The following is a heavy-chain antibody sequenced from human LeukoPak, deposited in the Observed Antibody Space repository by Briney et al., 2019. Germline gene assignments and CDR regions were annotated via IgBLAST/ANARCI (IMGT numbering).Heavy chain of an antibody. J-gene: IGHJ4*02. CDR1: GFTFSTYA. D-gene: IGHD6-19*01. CDR2: ISGGGSTT. V-gene: IGHV3-23*01. Sequence: GGSLRLSCVGSGFTFSTYAMSWVRQAPGKGLEWVSGISGGGSTTYYADSVKGRFTISRDNSKNTLDLQMDSLRAEDTAVYHCVRVAYTSDWHFDYWGQGTLVTVSS. CDR3: VRVAYTSDWHFDY.